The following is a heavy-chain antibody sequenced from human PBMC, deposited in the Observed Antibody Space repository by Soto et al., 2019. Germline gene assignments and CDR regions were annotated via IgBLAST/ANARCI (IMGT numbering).Heavy chain of an antibody. Sequence: PSETLSLTCTVSGGSISSYYWSWIRQPAGKGLEWIGRIYTSGSTNYNPSLKSRVTMSVDTPKNQFSLKLSPVTAADTAVYYCARDRTYYDFWSGYYTPYYFDYWGQGTLVTVSS. CDR3: ARDRTYYDFWSGYYTPYYFDY. V-gene: IGHV4-4*07. CDR2: IYTSGST. J-gene: IGHJ4*02. D-gene: IGHD3-3*01. CDR1: GGSISSYY.